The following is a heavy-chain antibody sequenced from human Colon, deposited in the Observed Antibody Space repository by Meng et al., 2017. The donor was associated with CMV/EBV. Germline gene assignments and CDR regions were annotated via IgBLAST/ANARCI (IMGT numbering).Heavy chain of an antibody. D-gene: IGHD6-13*01. CDR1: EFSFSCCA. Sequence: EVQLLESGGDLVQPGGSLRLSCAASEFSFSCCARGWVRQAPEKGLEWVSVINNNGGSTWYADSVKGRFTISRDNSKNTFFLQMNSLRAEDTAVYYCAKLKGISSWYFDCWGQGTLVTVFS. V-gene: IGHV3-23*01. CDR2: INNNGGST. J-gene: IGHJ4*02. CDR3: AKLKGISSWYFDC.